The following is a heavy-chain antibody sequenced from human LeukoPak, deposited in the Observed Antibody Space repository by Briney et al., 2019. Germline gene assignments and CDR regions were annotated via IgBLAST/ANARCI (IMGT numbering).Heavy chain of an antibody. CDR3: AKSSYYYDSSGYYY. Sequence: GGSLRLSCAASGFTFSSYAMSWVRQAPGKGLEWVSAISGSGGSTYYADSVKGRFTISRDNSKNTLYLQMNSLRAEDTAVYYCAKSSYYYDSSGYYYWGQGTLVTVSS. J-gene: IGHJ4*02. CDR1: GFTFSSYA. V-gene: IGHV3-23*01. CDR2: ISGSGGST. D-gene: IGHD3-22*01.